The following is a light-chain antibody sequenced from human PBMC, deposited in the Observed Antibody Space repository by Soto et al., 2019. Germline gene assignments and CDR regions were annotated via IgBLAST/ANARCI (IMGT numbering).Light chain of an antibody. V-gene: IGLV1-47*02. CDR3: AAWDDSLRGHWA. J-gene: IGLJ3*02. CDR2: SND. Sequence: QPVLTQPPSASGTPGQRVTISCSGSSSNIGNTYVNWYQQFPGTAPKLLIFSNDHRPSGVPDRFSGSKSGTSAYLAISGLRSVDEADYYCAAWDDSLRGHWAFGGGTKLTVL. CDR1: SSNIGNTY.